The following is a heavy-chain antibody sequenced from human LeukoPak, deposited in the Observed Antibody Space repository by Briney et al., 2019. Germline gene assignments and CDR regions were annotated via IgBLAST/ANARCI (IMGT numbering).Heavy chain of an antibody. CDR2: IYTSGST. D-gene: IGHD3-9*01. Sequence: SETLSLTCTVSGGSISSYYWSWIRQPPGKGLEWIGYIYTSGSTNYNPSLKSRVTISVDTSKNQFSLKLSSVTAADTAVYYCARTFFVYYDILTGYKDYYYYYMDVWGKGTTVTVSS. V-gene: IGHV4-4*09. CDR1: GGSISSYY. CDR3: ARTFFVYYDILTGYKDYYYYYMDV. J-gene: IGHJ6*03.